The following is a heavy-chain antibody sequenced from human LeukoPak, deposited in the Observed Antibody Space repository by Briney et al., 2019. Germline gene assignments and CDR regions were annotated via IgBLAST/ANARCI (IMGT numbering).Heavy chain of an antibody. CDR2: IIPIFGTA. D-gene: IGHD3-10*01. Sequence: ASVKVSCKASGGTFSSYAISWVRQAPGQGLEWMGRIIPIFGTANYAQKFQGRVTITADKSTSTAYMELSSLRSEDTAVYYRAREPYGSGSYYNVLYFDYWGQGTLVTVSS. CDR3: AREPYGSGSYYNVLYFDY. CDR1: GGTFSSYA. J-gene: IGHJ4*02. V-gene: IGHV1-69*06.